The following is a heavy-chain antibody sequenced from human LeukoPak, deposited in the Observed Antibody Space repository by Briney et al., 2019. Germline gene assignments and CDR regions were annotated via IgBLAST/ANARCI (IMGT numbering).Heavy chain of an antibody. D-gene: IGHD3-22*01. Sequence: PGRSLRLSCAASGFTFSSYAMSWVRQAPGKGLEWVSAISGSGGSTYYADSVKGRFTISRDNSKNTLYLQMNSLRAEDTAVYYCAKTNSSGYYYPLDYWGQGTLVTVSS. V-gene: IGHV3-23*01. CDR3: AKTNSSGYYYPLDY. CDR2: ISGSGGST. CDR1: GFTFSSYA. J-gene: IGHJ4*02.